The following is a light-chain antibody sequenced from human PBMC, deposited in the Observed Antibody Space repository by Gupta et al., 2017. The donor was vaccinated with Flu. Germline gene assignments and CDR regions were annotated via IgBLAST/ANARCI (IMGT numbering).Light chain of an antibody. CDR2: KAS. CDR3: QQHNRYPIT. V-gene: IGKV1-5*03. Sequence: DIQLTQSPSTLSASIGDRVTITCRASQSISSWLIWYQQKPGKAPKLLIYKASNLQSGVPSRFSGSGSGTEFTLTISSLQPDDFATYYCQQHNRYPITFGQGTRLEI. J-gene: IGKJ5*01. CDR1: QSISSW.